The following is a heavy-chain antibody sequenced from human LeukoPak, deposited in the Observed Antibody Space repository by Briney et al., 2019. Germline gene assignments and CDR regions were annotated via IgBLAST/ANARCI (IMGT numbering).Heavy chain of an antibody. D-gene: IGHD2-2*01. CDR1: GGTFSRYA. CDR3: ARLVVPAARGDYYYYGMDV. Sequence: GSSVEVSCKASGGTFSRYATSWVRQAPGQGLEWMGGIIPIFGTPNYAQKFQGRVTITADKTTSTVYMDVSSLRSEDTGVYYCARLVVPAARGDYYYYGMDVWGKGTTVIVSS. J-gene: IGHJ6*04. V-gene: IGHV1-69*06. CDR2: IIPIFGTP.